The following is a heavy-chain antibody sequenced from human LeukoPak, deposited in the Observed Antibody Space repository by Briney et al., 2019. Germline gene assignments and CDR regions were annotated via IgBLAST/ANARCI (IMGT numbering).Heavy chain of an antibody. J-gene: IGHJ3*02. V-gene: IGHV1-2*02. D-gene: IGHD3-10*01. Sequence: ASVTVSCKASGYTFTGYYMHWVRQAPGQGLEWMGWINPNSGGTNYAQKFQGRVTMTRDTSISTAYMELSRLRSDDTAVYYCATVSGYYGSGSYYKLWSAFDIWGQGTMVTVSS. CDR3: ATVSGYYGSGSYYKLWSAFDI. CDR2: INPNSGGT. CDR1: GYTFTGYY.